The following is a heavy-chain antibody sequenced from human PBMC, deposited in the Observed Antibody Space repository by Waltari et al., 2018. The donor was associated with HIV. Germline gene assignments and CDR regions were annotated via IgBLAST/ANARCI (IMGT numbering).Heavy chain of an antibody. CDR3: AKAYDSSGFQYYFDY. D-gene: IGHD3-22*01. J-gene: IGHJ4*02. CDR1: GFTFVDSA. CDR2: INWNSDNI. V-gene: IGHV3-9*01. Sequence: EVQLVESGGDLVQPGSSLRLSYAAHGFTFVDSAMHWVRQAPVKGLEWFSGINWNSDNIGYADSVKGRFTISRDHAKNSLYLQMNSLRPEDTALYYCAKAYDSSGFQYYFDYWGQGTLVTVSS.